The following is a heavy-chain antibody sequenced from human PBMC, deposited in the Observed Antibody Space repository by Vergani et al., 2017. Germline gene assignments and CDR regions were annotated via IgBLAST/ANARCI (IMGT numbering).Heavy chain of an antibody. J-gene: IGHJ3*02. V-gene: IGHV4-38-2*01. Sequence: QVQLQESGPGLVKPSETLSLTCAVSGYSISSGYYWGWLRQPPGKGLEWIGSIYHSGSTYYNPYLKSRVTISVDTSKNQFSLKLSSVTAADTAVYYCARHGSPTYYYDSSGYYLGAFDIWGQGTMVTVSS. D-gene: IGHD3-22*01. CDR2: IYHSGST. CDR3: ARHGSPTYYYDSSGYYLGAFDI. CDR1: GYSISSGYY.